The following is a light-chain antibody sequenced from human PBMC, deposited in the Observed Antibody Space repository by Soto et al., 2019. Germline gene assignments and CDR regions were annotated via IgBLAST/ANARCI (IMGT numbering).Light chain of an antibody. Sequence: QSALTQPPSVSAAPGQKVTISCSGSSSNIGNNYVSWYQQLPGTAPKLLVYDNTNRPSGIPDRFSGSKSGTSATLGITELQTGDEADYFCGTWDSTLSAGVFGTGTKLTVL. V-gene: IGLV1-51*01. J-gene: IGLJ1*01. CDR1: SSNIGNNY. CDR2: DNT. CDR3: GTWDSTLSAGV.